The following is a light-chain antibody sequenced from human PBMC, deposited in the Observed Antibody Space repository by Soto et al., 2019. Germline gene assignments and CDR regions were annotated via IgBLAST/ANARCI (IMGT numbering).Light chain of an antibody. J-gene: IGLJ3*02. V-gene: IGLV2-14*01. CDR2: GVS. Sequence: QSALTQPASVSGSPGQSVTISCTGASSDVGGYNYVSWYQQHPGKAPKVMIYGVSNRPSGVSNRFSGSKSANTASLTISGRQAEDEADYYCSSYTSSSTLVFGEGTKLTVL. CDR1: SSDVGGYNY. CDR3: SSYTSSSTLV.